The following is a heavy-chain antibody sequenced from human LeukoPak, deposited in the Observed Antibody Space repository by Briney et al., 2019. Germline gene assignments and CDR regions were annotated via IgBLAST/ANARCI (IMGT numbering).Heavy chain of an antibody. D-gene: IGHD3-10*01. CDR3: ARSKTNRAVRGVIITNWFDP. CDR2: TYYRSKWYN. J-gene: IGHJ5*02. V-gene: IGHV6-1*01. Sequence: SQTLSLTCAISGDSVSSNSAAWNWIRQSPSRGLEWLGRTYYRSKWYNDYAVSVKSRITINPDTSKNQFSLQLNSVTPEDTAVYYCARSKTNRAVRGVIITNWFDPWGQGTLVTVSP. CDR1: GDSVSSNSAA.